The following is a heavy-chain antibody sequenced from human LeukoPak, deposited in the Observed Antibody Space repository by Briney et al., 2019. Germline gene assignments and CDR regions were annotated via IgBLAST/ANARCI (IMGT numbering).Heavy chain of an antibody. V-gene: IGHV4-34*01. CDR3: ARGYIVVVPAAIKGRYNWFDP. J-gene: IGHJ5*02. D-gene: IGHD2-2*01. CDR1: GGSFSGYY. CDR2: INHSGST. Sequence: SETLSLTCAVYGGSFSGYYWSWIRQPPGKGLEWIGEINHSGSTNYNPSLKSQVTISVDTSKNQFSLKLSSVTAADTAVYYCARGYIVVVPAAIKGRYNWFDPWGQGTLVTVSS.